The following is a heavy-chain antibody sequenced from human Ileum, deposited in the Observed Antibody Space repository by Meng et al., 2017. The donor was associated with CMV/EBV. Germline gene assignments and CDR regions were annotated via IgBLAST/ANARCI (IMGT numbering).Heavy chain of an antibody. Sequence: KVSCKPSGYTFTAYTIHWARQAPGQGLEWIGRIRTDKGDIYYAQKFNGRVTMARDTSISTAYMELSGLKSDDTAIYYCARDNWGSDYWGQGTLVTVSS. V-gene: IGHV1-2*06. CDR2: IRTDKGDI. CDR3: ARDNWGSDY. J-gene: IGHJ4*02. D-gene: IGHD7-27*01. CDR1: GYTFTAYT.